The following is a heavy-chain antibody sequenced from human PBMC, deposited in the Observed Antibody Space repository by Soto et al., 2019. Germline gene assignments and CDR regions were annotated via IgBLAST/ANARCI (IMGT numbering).Heavy chain of an antibody. J-gene: IGHJ6*04. CDR1: GFTFSSYG. CDR3: AKGWMVRGVISGMDV. D-gene: IGHD3-10*01. V-gene: IGHV3-30*18. CDR2: ISYDGSNK. Sequence: PGGSVRLSCAASGFTFSSYGMHWVRQAPGKGLEWVAVISYDGSNKYYADSVKGRFTISRDNSKNTLYLQMNRLRAEDTAVYYCAKGWMVRGVISGMDVWGTGTTVTVSS.